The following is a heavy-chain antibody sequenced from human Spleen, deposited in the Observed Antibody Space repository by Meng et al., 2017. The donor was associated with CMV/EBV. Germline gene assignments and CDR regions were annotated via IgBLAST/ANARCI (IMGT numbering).Heavy chain of an antibody. V-gene: IGHV4-34*01. J-gene: IGHJ1*01. D-gene: IGHD2-15*01. Sequence: LTCAVYGGSFSGYYWSWIRQPPGKGLEWIGEINHSGSTNYSPSLKSRVTISVDTSKNQFSLKLSSVTAADTAVYYCARGRRGGLMHWGQGTLVTVSS. CDR3: ARGRRGGLMH. CDR1: GGSFSGYY. CDR2: INHSGST.